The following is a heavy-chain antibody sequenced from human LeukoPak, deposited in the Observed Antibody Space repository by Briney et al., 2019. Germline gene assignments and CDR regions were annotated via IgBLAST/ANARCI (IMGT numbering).Heavy chain of an antibody. V-gene: IGHV4-59*01. CDR1: GGSISRYY. CDR3: ATSYSSFGGSPYYFDS. CDR2: ISYSGST. Sequence: PSETLSLTCTVSGGSISRYYWNWIRQPPGKGLEWIGYISYSGSTNYNPSLKSGVTISVDTSKNQFSLKLSSVTAADTAVYYCATSYSSFGGSPYYFDSWGQGTLVTISS. J-gene: IGHJ4*02. D-gene: IGHD4-11*01.